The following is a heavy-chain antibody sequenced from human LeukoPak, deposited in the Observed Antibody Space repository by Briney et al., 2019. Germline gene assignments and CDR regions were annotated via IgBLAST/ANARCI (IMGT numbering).Heavy chain of an antibody. D-gene: IGHD3-10*01. CDR3: ATSYYGSGTYYNWFDP. CDR1: GGSFIAFH. CDR2: INHSGST. J-gene: IGHJ5*02. Sequence: SETLSLTCAVHGGSFIAFHWNWIRQAPGKGLEWIGDINHSGSTNYNPSLTSRVTISVDPSKNQFSLNLSSVTAADTAVYYCATSYYGSGTYYNWFDPWGGGTLVTVSS. V-gene: IGHV4-34*01.